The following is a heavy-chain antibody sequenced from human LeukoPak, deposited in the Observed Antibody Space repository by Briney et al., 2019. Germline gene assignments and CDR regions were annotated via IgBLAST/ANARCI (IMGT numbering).Heavy chain of an antibody. D-gene: IGHD6-19*01. J-gene: IGHJ4*02. CDR1: GYTFTSYD. Sequence: ASVTVSFKASGYTFTSYDINWVRQATGQGLEWMGWMNPNSGNTDYAQKFQGRVTMTRNTSISTAYMELSSLRSEDTAVYYCARGAWKRNSSGWYVGDWGQGTLVTVSS. CDR3: ARGAWKRNSSGWYVGD. CDR2: MNPNSGNT. V-gene: IGHV1-8*01.